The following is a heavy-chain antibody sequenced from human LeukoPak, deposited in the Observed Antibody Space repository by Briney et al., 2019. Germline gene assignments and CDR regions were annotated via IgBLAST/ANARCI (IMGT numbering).Heavy chain of an antibody. D-gene: IGHD6-13*01. CDR3: AREYSSFEY. CDR2: INYSGST. V-gene: IGHV4-59*01. Sequence: SETLSLTCAVYGGSFSGYYRSWIRQAPGKGLEWIGYINYSGSTDYNPSLKSRVTISVDTSKNQLSLKMRSVTAADTAVYYCAREYSSFEYWGQGTLVTVSS. CDR1: GGSFSGYY. J-gene: IGHJ4*02.